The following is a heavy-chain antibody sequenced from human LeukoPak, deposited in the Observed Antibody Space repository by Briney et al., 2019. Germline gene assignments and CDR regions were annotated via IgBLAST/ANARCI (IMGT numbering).Heavy chain of an antibody. CDR2: IYPGDSDT. CDR1: GYSFTSYW. J-gene: IGHJ3*02. D-gene: IGHD1-7*01. Sequence: GESLKISCKGSGYSFTSYWIGWVRQMPGKGLEWMGIIYPGDSDTRYSPSFQGQVTISADKSISTAYLQWSSLKASDTAMYYCARQKTNYADAFDIWGQGTMVTVSS. CDR3: ARQKTNYADAFDI. V-gene: IGHV5-51*01.